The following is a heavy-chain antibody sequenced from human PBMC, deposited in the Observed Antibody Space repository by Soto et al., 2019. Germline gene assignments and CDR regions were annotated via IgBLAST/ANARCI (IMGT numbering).Heavy chain of an antibody. J-gene: IGHJ3*02. V-gene: IGHV4-4*07. CDR1: GGSISSYY. CDR3: ARGITYYDYVWGSDRSNDAFDI. Sequence: PSETLSLTCTVSGGSISSYYWSWIRQPAGKGLEWIGRIYTSGSTNYNPSLKSRVTMSVDTSKNQFSLKLSSVTAADTAVYYCARGITYYDYVWGSDRSNDAFDIWGQGTMVPVS. D-gene: IGHD3-16*02. CDR2: IYTSGST.